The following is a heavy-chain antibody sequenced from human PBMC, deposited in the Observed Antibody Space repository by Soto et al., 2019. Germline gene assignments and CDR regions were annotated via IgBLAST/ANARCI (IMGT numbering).Heavy chain of an antibody. CDR1: GFTFSSYA. J-gene: IGHJ4*02. D-gene: IGHD1-7*01. CDR3: APGADRTKVRLG. V-gene: IGHV3-23*01. CDR2: ITDSGGTT. Sequence: EVQLLESGGALVQPGGSLRLSCAASGFTFSSYAMSWVRQAPGKGLEWVSTITDSGGTTYYADSVKGRFTISRDNSKNTQYRQMNSLRAEDTAVYYCAPGADRTKVRLGWGQGTLVTVSS.